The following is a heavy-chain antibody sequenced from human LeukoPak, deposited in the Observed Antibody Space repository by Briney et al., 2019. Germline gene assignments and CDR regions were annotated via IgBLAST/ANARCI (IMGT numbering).Heavy chain of an antibody. Sequence: GGSLRLSCAASGFTFSSYSMNWVRQAPGEGLEWVSSISSSSSYIYYADSVKGRFTISRDNAKNSLYLQMNSLRAEDTAVYYCARAFNSGSYLFQHWGQGTLVTVSS. V-gene: IGHV3-21*01. CDR1: GFTFSSYS. D-gene: IGHD1-26*01. CDR3: ARAFNSGSYLFQH. J-gene: IGHJ1*01. CDR2: ISSSSSYI.